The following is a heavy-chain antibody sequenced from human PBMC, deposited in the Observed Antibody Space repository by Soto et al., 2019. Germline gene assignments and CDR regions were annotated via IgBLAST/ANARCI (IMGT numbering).Heavy chain of an antibody. CDR2: ISSSTTTI. CDR3: ARHPERIAQIGWFDP. Sequence: GGSLRLSCTASGFTFRNFNINWVRQAPGKGLKWISYISSSTTTIFYADSVKGRFTISRDNAKNSLYLQMNSLRAEDTAVYYCARHPERIAQIGWFDPWGQGTPVTVSS. J-gene: IGHJ5*02. CDR1: GFTFRNFN. V-gene: IGHV3-48*01. D-gene: IGHD6-13*01.